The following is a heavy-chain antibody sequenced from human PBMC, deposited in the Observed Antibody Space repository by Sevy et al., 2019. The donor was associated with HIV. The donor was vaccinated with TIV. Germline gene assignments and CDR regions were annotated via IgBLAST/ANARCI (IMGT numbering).Heavy chain of an antibody. CDR1: GYTFDSYG. D-gene: IGHD3-10*01. CDR2: IGAYNGNI. Sequence: ASVKVSCKASGYTFDSYGISWVRQAPGQGLEWMGWIGAYNGNIKYARNIQDRVTMTTDASTSTAYMGLRSLRSDDTAVYFCARISTVRGKFNWFDPWGQGTLVTVSS. J-gene: IGHJ5*02. V-gene: IGHV1-18*01. CDR3: ARISTVRGKFNWFDP.